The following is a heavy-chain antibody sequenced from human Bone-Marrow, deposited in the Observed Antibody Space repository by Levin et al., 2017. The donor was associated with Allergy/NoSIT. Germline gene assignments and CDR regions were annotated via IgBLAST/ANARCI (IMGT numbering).Heavy chain of an antibody. CDR2: INPKNGVT. D-gene: IGHD2-15*01. J-gene: IGHJ5*02. CDR3: ASDPCSGGRCYYFDP. V-gene: IGHV1-2*02. Sequence: ASVKVSCKASGYPFTDYYIHWVRQAPGQGLEWMGYINPKNGVTKFGQNFRGRLTLTTDTSISTSYMNLTGLKFDDTAVYYCASDPCSGGRCYYFDPWGQGTLVTV. CDR1: GYPFTDYY.